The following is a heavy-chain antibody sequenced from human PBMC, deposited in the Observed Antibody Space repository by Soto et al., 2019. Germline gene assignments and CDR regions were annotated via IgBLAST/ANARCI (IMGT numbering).Heavy chain of an antibody. V-gene: IGHV1-8*01. Sequence: QVQLVQSGAEVKKPGASVKVSCTASGYTFPRYAINWVRQATGQGLEWMGWMNPNSGNTVYAQKFQGRVTMTRNTSIRTAYMELSSLTSEDTAVYYCARRQDYWGQGTLVTVSS. CDR1: GYTFPRYA. CDR2: MNPNSGNT. J-gene: IGHJ4*02. CDR3: ARRQDY.